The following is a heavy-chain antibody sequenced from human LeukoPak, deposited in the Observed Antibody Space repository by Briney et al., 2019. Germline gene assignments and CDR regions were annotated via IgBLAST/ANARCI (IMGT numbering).Heavy chain of an antibody. CDR1: GFTFSSYA. V-gene: IGHV3-30-3*01. Sequence: PGGSLRLSCAASGFTFSSYAMHWVRQAPGKGLEWVAVISYDGNNKYYADSVKGRFTISRDNSKNTLYLQMNSLRAEDTAVYYCAGHGSGGYYKLPPVGYWGQGTLVTVSS. J-gene: IGHJ4*02. CDR3: AGHGSGGYYKLPPVGY. CDR2: ISYDGNNK. D-gene: IGHD3-10*01.